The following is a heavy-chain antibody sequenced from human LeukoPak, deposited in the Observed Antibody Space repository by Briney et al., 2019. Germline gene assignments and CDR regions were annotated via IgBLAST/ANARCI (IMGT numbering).Heavy chain of an antibody. V-gene: IGHV4-4*02. J-gene: IGHJ4*02. D-gene: IGHD1-14*01. CDR2: IHRSGSP. CDR3: AREILGGFNPGAY. Sequence: PSETLSLTCAVSGGSISSSNWWSWVRQPPGEGLEWIGEIHRSGSPNYNPSLQSRVTISIDRSRNQIVLELSSVTAADTAVYYCAREILGGFNPGAYWGQGILVTVSS. CDR1: GGSISSSNW.